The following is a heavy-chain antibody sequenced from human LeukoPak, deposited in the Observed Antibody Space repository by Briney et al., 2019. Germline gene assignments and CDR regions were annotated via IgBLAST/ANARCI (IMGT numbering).Heavy chain of an antibody. V-gene: IGHV3-43*02. Sequence: PGGSLRLSCAASGFTFDDYAMHWVRQAPGKGLEWVSLISGDGGSTYYADSVKGRFTISRDNSKNSPYLQMNSLRTEDTALYYCAKDVAVAGTGAFDIWGQGTMVTVSS. CDR2: ISGDGGST. J-gene: IGHJ3*02. CDR1: GFTFDDYA. D-gene: IGHD6-19*01. CDR3: AKDVAVAGTGAFDI.